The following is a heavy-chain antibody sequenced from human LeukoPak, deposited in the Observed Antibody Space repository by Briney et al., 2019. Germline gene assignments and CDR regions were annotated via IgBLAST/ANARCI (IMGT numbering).Heavy chain of an antibody. CDR1: GGSMNNYY. V-gene: IGHV4-59*01. CDR2: IYYSGST. D-gene: IGHD5-24*01. J-gene: IGHJ4*02. CDR3: ARHIKNGYNFLDH. Sequence: SETLSLTCTVSGGSMNNYYWSWLRQSPRKGLVWFGFIYYSGSTNYNPSLKSRVTISVDTSKNQFSLKLSSVTAADTAVYYCARHIKNGYNFLDHWGQGTLVTVSS.